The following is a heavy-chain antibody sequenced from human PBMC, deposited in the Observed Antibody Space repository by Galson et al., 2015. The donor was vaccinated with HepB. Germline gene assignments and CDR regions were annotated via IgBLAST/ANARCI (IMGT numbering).Heavy chain of an antibody. CDR3: VRDGSFDY. J-gene: IGHJ4*02. CDR1: GYIFADYY. Sequence: SVKVSCKVSGYIFADYYMHWLRQAPGQGPEWMGWINPKTGATNYAQKFQGRVTLTRDTSITTTYMEVNRLRSDDTAVFYCVRDGSFDYWGQGTLATVSS. V-gene: IGHV1-2*02. D-gene: IGHD1-26*01. CDR2: INPKTGAT.